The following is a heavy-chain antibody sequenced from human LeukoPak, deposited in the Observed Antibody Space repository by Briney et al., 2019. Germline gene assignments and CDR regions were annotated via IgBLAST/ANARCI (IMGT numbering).Heavy chain of an antibody. CDR3: ARQRGYCSSISCYAWFDP. CDR2: NYYSGST. J-gene: IGHJ5*02. Sequence: ETLSLTCTVSGGSISSSSYYWGWIRQPPGKGLEWIGSNYYSGSTYYKSSLKSRVTISVDTSKNQFSLKLSSVTAADTAVYYCARQRGYCSSISCYAWFDPWGQGTLVTVSP. V-gene: IGHV4-39*01. CDR1: GGSISSSSYY. D-gene: IGHD2-2*01.